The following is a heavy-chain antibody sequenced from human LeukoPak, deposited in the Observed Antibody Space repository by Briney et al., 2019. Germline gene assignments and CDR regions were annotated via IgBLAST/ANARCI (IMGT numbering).Heavy chain of an antibody. J-gene: IGHJ5*02. V-gene: IGHV1-69*13. CDR1: GGTFSSYA. CDR3: ARGLEERAGWFDP. D-gene: IGHD1-1*01. Sequence: SVKVSCKASGGTFSSYAISWVRQAPGQGLEWMGGIIPIFGTANYAQKFQGRVTITADESTSTAYMELSSLRSEDTAVYYCARGLEERAGWFDPWGQGTLVTVSS. CDR2: IIPIFGTA.